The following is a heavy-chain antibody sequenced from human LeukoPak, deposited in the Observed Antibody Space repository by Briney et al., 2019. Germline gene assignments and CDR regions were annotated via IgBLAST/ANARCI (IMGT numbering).Heavy chain of an antibody. Sequence: ASVKVSCKASGYTFTSYDINWVRQATGQGLEWMGWMNPNSGNTGYAQKFQGRVTMTRNTSISTAYMELSSLRSEDTAVYYCARGSGVSYYYGSGSSDFDYWGQGTLDTVSS. J-gene: IGHJ4*02. CDR1: GYTFTSYD. CDR2: MNPNSGNT. D-gene: IGHD3-10*01. V-gene: IGHV1-8*01. CDR3: ARGSGVSYYYGSGSSDFDY.